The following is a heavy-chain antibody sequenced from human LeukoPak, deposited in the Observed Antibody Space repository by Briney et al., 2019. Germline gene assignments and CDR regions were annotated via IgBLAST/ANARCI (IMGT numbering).Heavy chain of an antibody. Sequence: GGSLRLSCAASGFTFSSYEMNWVRQAPGKGLEWVSYISSSGSTIYYADPVKGRFTLSRDNAKNSLYLQMNSLRAEDTAVYYCAELGITMIGGVWGKGTTVTISS. V-gene: IGHV3-48*03. CDR1: GFTFSSYE. J-gene: IGHJ6*04. CDR2: ISSSGSTI. D-gene: IGHD3-10*02. CDR3: AELGITMIGGV.